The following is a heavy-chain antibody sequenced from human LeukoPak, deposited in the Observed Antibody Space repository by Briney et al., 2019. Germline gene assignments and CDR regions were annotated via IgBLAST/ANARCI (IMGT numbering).Heavy chain of an antibody. J-gene: IGHJ4*02. V-gene: IGHV4-30-2*01. CDR1: GGSISSGGYS. CDR3: ARGFAGATVTTFDY. Sequence: PSDTLSLTCAVSGGSISSGGYSWSWIRQPPGKGLEWIGYIYHSGSTYYNPSLKSRVTILVDRSKNQFSLKLSSVTAADTAVYYCARGFAGATVTTFDYWGQGTLVTVSS. D-gene: IGHD4-17*01. CDR2: IYHSGST.